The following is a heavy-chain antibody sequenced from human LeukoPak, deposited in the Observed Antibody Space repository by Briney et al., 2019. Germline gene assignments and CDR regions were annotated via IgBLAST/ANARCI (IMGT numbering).Heavy chain of an antibody. CDR1: GFTFSSYA. V-gene: IGHV3-23*01. D-gene: IGHD6-13*01. CDR3: AKCWRVVSGNWYLSFDS. Sequence: GGSLRLSCAASGFTFSSYAMSWVRQTPGKGLEWVSSISDRGDETYYADSVRGRFTISRDNSKNTLYLQMKSLGGDDSALYYCAKCWRVVSGNWYLSFDSWGQGTLVTVSS. J-gene: IGHJ4*02. CDR2: ISDRGDET.